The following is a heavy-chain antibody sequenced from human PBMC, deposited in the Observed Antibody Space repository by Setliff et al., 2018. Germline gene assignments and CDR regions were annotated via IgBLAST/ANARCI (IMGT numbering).Heavy chain of an antibody. CDR1: GGTFSGYA. J-gene: IGHJ6*03. CDR2: IIPIYGAA. D-gene: IGHD1-1*01. CDR3: ARAHGATTTFYYYMDV. Sequence: SVKVSCKVSGGTFSGYAITWVWRAPGQGLEWVGGIIPIYGAANYARKFQGRVTITADESTNTAYMELSSLTYEDTAVYFCARAHGATTTFYYYMDVWGKGTTVTVSS. V-gene: IGHV1-69*13.